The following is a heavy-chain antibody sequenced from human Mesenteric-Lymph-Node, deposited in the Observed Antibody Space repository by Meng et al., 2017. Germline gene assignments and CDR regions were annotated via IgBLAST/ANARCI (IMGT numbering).Heavy chain of an antibody. CDR2: IYNSGST. Sequence: VRLQETGPRLGKPSQTPSLTCTVSCGSLRSGDYYWSWIRQPPGKGLEWIGYIYNSGSTYYNPSLKSRVTISVDTSKNQFSLKLRFVTAADTAVYYCAREGRSHQVGVSVYWGQGNLVTVSS. V-gene: IGHV4-30-4*01. CDR3: AREGRSHQVGVSVY. CDR1: CGSLRSGDYY. J-gene: IGHJ4*02. D-gene: IGHD2-21*01.